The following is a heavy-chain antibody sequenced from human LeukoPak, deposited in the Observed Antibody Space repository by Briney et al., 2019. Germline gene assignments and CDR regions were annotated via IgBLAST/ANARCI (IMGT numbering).Heavy chain of an antibody. CDR3: ARQTGGDYGDYFDY. Sequence: SETLSLTCTVSGVSISSSYYYWGWLRQPPGKGLEWIGSIYYSGSTYYNPSLKSRATISVDTSKNQFSLKLSSVTAADTAVYYCARQTGGDYGDYFDYWGQGTLVTVSS. V-gene: IGHV4-39*07. J-gene: IGHJ4*02. CDR1: GVSISSSYYY. CDR2: IYYSGST. D-gene: IGHD4-17*01.